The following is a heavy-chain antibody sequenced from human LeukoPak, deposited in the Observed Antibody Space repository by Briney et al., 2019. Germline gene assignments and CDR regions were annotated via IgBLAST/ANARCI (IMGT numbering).Heavy chain of an antibody. J-gene: IGHJ4*02. CDR2: ISYDGSNK. V-gene: IGHV3-30*18. CDR1: GFTFSSYG. CDR3: AKGTTWAYYYDSSGYYSLDY. D-gene: IGHD3-22*01. Sequence: GGSLRLSCAASGFTFSSYGMHWVRQAPGKGLEWVAVISYDGSNKYYAGSVKGRFTISRDNSKNTLYLQMNSLRAEDTAVYYCAKGTTWAYYYDSSGYYSLDYWGQGTLVTVSS.